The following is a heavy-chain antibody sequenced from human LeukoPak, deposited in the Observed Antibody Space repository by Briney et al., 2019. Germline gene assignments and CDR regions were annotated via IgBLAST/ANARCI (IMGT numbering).Heavy chain of an antibody. CDR2: IFYSGNT. CDR1: GGSISSYY. CDR3: ARANYDFLTGYYLFDS. J-gene: IGHJ4*02. V-gene: IGHV4-59*01. Sequence: KPSETLSLTCTVSGGSISSYYWSWLRQPPGKGLEWIGYIFYSGNTNYNPSLKSRVTISVDTSKNQFSLKLGSVTAADTAVYYCARANYDFLTGYYLFDSWGQGTLVTVSS. D-gene: IGHD3-9*01.